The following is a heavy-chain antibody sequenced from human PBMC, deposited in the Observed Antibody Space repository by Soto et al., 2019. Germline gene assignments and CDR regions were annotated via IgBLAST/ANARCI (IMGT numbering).Heavy chain of an antibody. V-gene: IGHV1-69*12. Sequence: QVQLVQSGAEVKKPGSSVKVSCKASGGTFSSYAISWVRQAPGQGLEWMGGIIPIFGTANYAQKFQGRVTITADESTSTAYIELSSLRSEDTAVYYCARSDGTAMVYYYYYGMDVWGQGTTVTVSS. CDR3: ARSDGTAMVYYYYYGMDV. CDR1: GGTFSSYA. D-gene: IGHD5-18*01. J-gene: IGHJ6*02. CDR2: IIPIFGTA.